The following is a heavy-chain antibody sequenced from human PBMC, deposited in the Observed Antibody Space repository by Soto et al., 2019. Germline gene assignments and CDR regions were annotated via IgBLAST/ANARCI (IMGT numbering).Heavy chain of an antibody. CDR3: ARGERLYYDSSGNYYYYGMDV. V-gene: IGHV3-13*01. CDR2: IGTAGDT. Sequence: PGGSLRLSCAASGFTFSSYDMHWVRQATGKGLEWVSAIGTAGDTYYPGSVKGRFTISRENAKNSLYLQMNSLRAEDTAVYYCARGERLYYDSSGNYYYYGMDVWGQGTTVTVSS. J-gene: IGHJ6*02. CDR1: GFTFSSYD. D-gene: IGHD3-22*01.